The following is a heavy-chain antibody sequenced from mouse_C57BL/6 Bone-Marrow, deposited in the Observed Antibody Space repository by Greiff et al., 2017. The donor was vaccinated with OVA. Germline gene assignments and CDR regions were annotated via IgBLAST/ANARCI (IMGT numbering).Heavy chain of an antibody. V-gene: IGHV1-59*01. CDR1: GYTFTSYW. CDR2: IDPSDSYT. CDR3: ARSSMDY. J-gene: IGHJ4*01. Sequence: QVQLQQPGAELVRPGTSVKLSCKASGYTFTSYWMHWVKRRPGQGLEWIGVIDPSDSYTNYNQKFKGKATLTVDTSSSTAYMQLSSLTSEDSAVYYCARSSMDYWGQGTSVTVSS.